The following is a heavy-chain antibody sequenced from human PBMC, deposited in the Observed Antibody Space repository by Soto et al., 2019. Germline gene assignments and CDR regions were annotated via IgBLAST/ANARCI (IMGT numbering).Heavy chain of an antibody. Sequence: ASVKVSCKASGYTFTGYDMHWVRQAPGQGLEWMGWINPNSGGTNYAQKFQGRVTMTRDTSISTAYMELSRLRSDDTAVYYCARDRWYSGSYQAYGMDVWGQGTTVTVSS. CDR2: INPNSGGT. D-gene: IGHD1-26*01. CDR3: ARDRWYSGSYQAYGMDV. J-gene: IGHJ6*02. V-gene: IGHV1-2*02. CDR1: GYTFTGYD.